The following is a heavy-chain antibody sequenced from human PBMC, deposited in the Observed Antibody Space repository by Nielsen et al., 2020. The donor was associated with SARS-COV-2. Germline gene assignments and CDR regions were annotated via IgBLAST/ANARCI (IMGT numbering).Heavy chain of an antibody. D-gene: IGHD6-19*01. Sequence: GESLKISCAASGFTFSDYYMSWIRQAPGKGLEWVSYISSSGSTIYYADSVKGRFTISRDNAKNSLYLQMNSLRAEDTAVYYCAKSLSGPWPRAFDIWGQGTMVTVSS. V-gene: IGHV3-11*01. J-gene: IGHJ3*02. CDR3: AKSLSGPWPRAFDI. CDR2: ISSSGSTI. CDR1: GFTFSDYY.